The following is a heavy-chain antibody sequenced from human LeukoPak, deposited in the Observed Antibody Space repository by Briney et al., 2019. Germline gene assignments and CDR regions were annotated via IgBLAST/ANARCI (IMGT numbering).Heavy chain of an antibody. J-gene: IGHJ4*02. CDR1: GFTLSTYG. CDR3: AKGTDIVVVASGWDY. CDR2: ISSSSDSI. V-gene: IGHV3-48*04. D-gene: IGHD2-15*01. Sequence: GGSLRLSCAASGFTLSTYGMNWVRQAPGKGLEWVSYISSSSDSIYYADSVKGRFTISRDNAKNSLFLQMDSLRAEDTAAYYCAKGTDIVVVASGWDYWGQGTQVTVSS.